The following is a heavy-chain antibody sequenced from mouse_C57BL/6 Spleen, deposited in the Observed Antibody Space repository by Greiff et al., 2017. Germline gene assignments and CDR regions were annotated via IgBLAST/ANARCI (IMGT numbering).Heavy chain of an antibody. CDR3: ARRGGSSYAMDY. J-gene: IGHJ4*01. Sequence: QLQQSGAELARPGASVKLSCKASGYTFTSYGISWVKQRTGQGLEWIGEIYPRSGNTYYNEKFKGKATLTADKSSSTAYMELRSLTSEDSAVYFCARRGGSSYAMDYWGQGTSVTVSS. D-gene: IGHD1-1*01. V-gene: IGHV1-81*01. CDR1: GYTFTSYG. CDR2: IYPRSGNT.